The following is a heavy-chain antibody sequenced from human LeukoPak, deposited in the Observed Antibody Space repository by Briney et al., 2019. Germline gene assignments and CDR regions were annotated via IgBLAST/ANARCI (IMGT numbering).Heavy chain of an antibody. J-gene: IGHJ4*02. V-gene: IGHV3-7*01. CDR3: ATRGDLSWFGALRH. CDR2: IGQDGRET. Sequence: PGGSLRLSYVVSGFTLSNYWMHWVRQAPGKGLEWVAFIGQDGRETNYAGSVKGRFTISRDNAKNSLYLQMNNLRVEDTAVYYCATRGDLSWFGALRHWSQGTVVTVSS. D-gene: IGHD3-10*01. CDR1: GFTLSNYW.